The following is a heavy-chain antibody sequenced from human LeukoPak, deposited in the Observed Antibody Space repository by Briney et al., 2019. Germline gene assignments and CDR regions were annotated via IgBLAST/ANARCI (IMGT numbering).Heavy chain of an antibody. D-gene: IGHD1-7*01. Sequence: GGSLRLSCAASGFTFSSYAMSWVRQAPGKWLEWVSAISGSGGSTYYADSVKGRFTISRDNSKNTLYLQMNSLRAEDTAVYYCAKEGKTRNWNYSQAKPVYWGQGTLVTVSA. CDR3: AKEGKTRNWNYSQAKPVY. CDR2: ISGSGGST. CDR1: GFTFSSYA. V-gene: IGHV3-23*01. J-gene: IGHJ4*02.